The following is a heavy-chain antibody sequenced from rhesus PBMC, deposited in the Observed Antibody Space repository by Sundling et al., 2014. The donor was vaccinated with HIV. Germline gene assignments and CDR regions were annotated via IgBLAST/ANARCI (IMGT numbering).Heavy chain of an antibody. D-gene: IGHD3-28*01. CDR1: GFTFSSNG. J-gene: IGHJ6*01. Sequence: EVQLVESGGGLVQPGGSLRLSCAASGFTFSSNGMHWVRQAPGKGLEWVAVISYDGSKKYHGDSVKDRFTISRDNSKNMLYLQMNNLKLEDTAVYYCASPLDDSDYYTVGYYGLDSWGQGVVVTVSS. V-gene: IGHV3-54*02. CDR2: ISYDGSKK. CDR3: ASPLDDSDYYTVGYYGLDS.